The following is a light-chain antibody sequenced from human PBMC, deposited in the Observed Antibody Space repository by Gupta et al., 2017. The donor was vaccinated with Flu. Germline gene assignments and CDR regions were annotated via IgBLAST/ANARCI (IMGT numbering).Light chain of an antibody. J-gene: IGKJ3*01. CDR2: LGS. CDR1: QSLLHSNGYNY. CDR3: MQALQTPLFT. V-gene: IGKV2-28*01. Sequence: IVMTQSPLSLPVTPGEPASISCRSSQSLLHSNGYNYLDWYLQKPGQSPQLLIYLGSNRASWVPDSFSGSGSGTDFTLKISTVEAEDVGVYYCMQALQTPLFTFGPGTKVDIK.